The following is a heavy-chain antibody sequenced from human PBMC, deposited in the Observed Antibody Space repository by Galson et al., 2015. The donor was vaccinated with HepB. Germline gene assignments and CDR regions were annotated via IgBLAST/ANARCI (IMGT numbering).Heavy chain of an antibody. CDR3: ARGTVEFDP. V-gene: IGHV3-30-3*01. CDR2: ISYDGTKK. D-gene: IGHD2-8*02. CDR1: GLTFGSYA. J-gene: IGHJ5*02. Sequence: SLRLSCAASGLTFGSYAMHWVRQSPGKGLEWVAVISYDGTKKYYVDSVKGRFTISRDNSRNTVLLQMDSLRPEDTALYYCARGTVEFDPWGQGTLVTVSS.